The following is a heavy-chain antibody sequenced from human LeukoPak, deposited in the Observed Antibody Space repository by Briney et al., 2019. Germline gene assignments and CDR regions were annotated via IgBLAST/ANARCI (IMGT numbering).Heavy chain of an antibody. CDR1: GFTFSSYA. CDR2: ISGSGGST. Sequence: GGSLRLSCAASGFTFSSYAMSWVRQAPGKGLEWVSAISGSGGSTYYADSVKGRFTISRDNSKNSLYLQMNSLRAEDTAVYYCAREPDGYSSGSLDYWGQGTLVTASS. CDR3: AREPDGYSSGSLDY. D-gene: IGHD6-19*01. J-gene: IGHJ4*02. V-gene: IGHV3-23*01.